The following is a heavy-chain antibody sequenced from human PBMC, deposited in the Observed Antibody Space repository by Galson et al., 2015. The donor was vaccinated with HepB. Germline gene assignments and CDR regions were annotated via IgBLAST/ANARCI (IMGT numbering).Heavy chain of an antibody. D-gene: IGHD6-19*01. V-gene: IGHV3-30*04. CDR3: ARDVGVGQWLPLDY. Sequence: SLRLSCAASGVTFRNYAMHWVRQAPGKGLEWVAVISYDGSNKYYADSVKGRFTISRDNSKNTLYLQMNSLRAEDTAVYYCARDVGVGQWLPLDYWGQGTLVTVSS. CDR2: ISYDGSNK. CDR1: GVTFRNYA. J-gene: IGHJ4*02.